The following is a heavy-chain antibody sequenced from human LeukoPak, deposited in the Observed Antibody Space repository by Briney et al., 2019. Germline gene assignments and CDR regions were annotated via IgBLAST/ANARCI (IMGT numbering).Heavy chain of an antibody. CDR1: GYTFTGYY. V-gene: IGHV1-2*02. Sequence: ASVKVSCKASGYTFTGYYMHWVRQAPGQGLEWMGWINPNSGGTNYAQKFQGRVTMTRDTSISTAYMELSRLRSDDTAVYYCASLYFDRTPDAFDIWGQGTMVTVSS. CDR2: INPNSGGT. D-gene: IGHD3-9*01. CDR3: ASLYFDRTPDAFDI. J-gene: IGHJ3*02.